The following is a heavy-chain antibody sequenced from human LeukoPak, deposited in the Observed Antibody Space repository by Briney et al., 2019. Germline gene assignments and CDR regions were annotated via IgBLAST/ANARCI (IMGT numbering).Heavy chain of an antibody. CDR2: INKDGGEK. CDR1: GFTFSSYW. J-gene: IGHJ4*02. Sequence: PGGSLRLSCAASGFTFSSYWMSWVRQAPGKGLEWVAHINKDGGEKYYVDSVKGRFTISRDNAKNSLYPQMNSLRADDTAVYYCVKDSPPRYSGSPPAYWGQGTLVTVS. D-gene: IGHD1-26*01. V-gene: IGHV3-7*03. CDR3: VKDSPPRYSGSPPAY.